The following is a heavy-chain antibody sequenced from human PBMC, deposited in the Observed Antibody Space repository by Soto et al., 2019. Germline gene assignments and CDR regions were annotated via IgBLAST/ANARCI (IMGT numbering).Heavy chain of an antibody. CDR1: GGSISSYY. V-gene: IGHV4-59*08. CDR3: ARRTGSWGNWYFDL. D-gene: IGHD7-27*01. Sequence: QVQLQESGPGLVKPSETLSLTCTVSGGSISSYYWSWIRQPPGKGLEWIGYIYYSGSTNYNPSLKSRVTISVDTSKNQFSLKPSSVTAADTAVYYCARRTGSWGNWYFDLWGRGTLVTVSS. CDR2: IYYSGST. J-gene: IGHJ2*01.